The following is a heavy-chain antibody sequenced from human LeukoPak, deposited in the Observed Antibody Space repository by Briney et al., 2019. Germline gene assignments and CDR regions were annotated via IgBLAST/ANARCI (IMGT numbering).Heavy chain of an antibody. J-gene: IGHJ2*01. Sequence: GGSLRLSCAASGFTFSSYAMSWVRQAPGKGLEWVSAISGSGGSTYYADSVKGRFTISRDNSKNTLYLQMNSLRAEDTAVYYCAKSIVVVPAARRVGYFDLWGRGTLVTVSS. D-gene: IGHD2-2*01. V-gene: IGHV3-23*01. CDR3: AKSIVVVPAARRVGYFDL. CDR2: ISGSGGST. CDR1: GFTFSSYA.